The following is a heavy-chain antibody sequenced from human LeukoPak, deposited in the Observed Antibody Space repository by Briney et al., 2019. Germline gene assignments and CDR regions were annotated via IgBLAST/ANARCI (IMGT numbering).Heavy chain of an antibody. Sequence: SETLSLSCTVSGGSISSYYWSWIRQPAGKGLEWIGRIYTSGSTNCNPSLKSRVTMSVDTSKNQFSLKLSSVTAADTAVYYCARVYYSNSHDYWYFDLWGRGTLVTVSS. V-gene: IGHV4-4*07. CDR2: IYTSGST. J-gene: IGHJ2*01. CDR1: GGSISSYY. CDR3: ARVYYSNSHDYWYFDL. D-gene: IGHD6-13*01.